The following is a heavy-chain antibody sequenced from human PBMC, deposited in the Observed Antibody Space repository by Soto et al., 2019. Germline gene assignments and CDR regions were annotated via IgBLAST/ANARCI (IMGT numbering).Heavy chain of an antibody. CDR1: GFTFSSYG. CDR2: ISYDGSHK. D-gene: IGHD2-2*01. J-gene: IGHJ6*02. V-gene: IGHV3-30*18. Sequence: GGSLRLSCAASGFTFSSYGMHWVRQAPGKGLEWVAVISYDGSHKYYADSVKGRFTISRDNSKNTLYLQMNSLRAEDTAVYYCAKVTGYCSSTSCRIDYYYYYGMDVWGQGTTVTVSS. CDR3: AKVTGYCSSTSCRIDYYYYYGMDV.